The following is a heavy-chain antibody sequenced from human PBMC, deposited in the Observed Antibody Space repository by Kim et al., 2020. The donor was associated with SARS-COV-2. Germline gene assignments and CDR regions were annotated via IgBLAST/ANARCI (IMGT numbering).Heavy chain of an antibody. V-gene: IGHV4-4*07. D-gene: IGHD2-15*01. CDR3: VRELLHNWFDP. Sequence: NSTPPLQSAVTMSVNTSKSQFSLKLSSVTAADTAVYYCVRELLHNWFDPWGQGTLVTVSS. J-gene: IGHJ5*02.